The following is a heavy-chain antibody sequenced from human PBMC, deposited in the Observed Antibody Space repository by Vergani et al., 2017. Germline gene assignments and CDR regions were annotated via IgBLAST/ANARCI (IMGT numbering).Heavy chain of an antibody. CDR1: GYTFTKFG. Sequence: QVQLVQSGAEVKKPGASVKVSCKASGYTFTKFGITWVRQAPGQGLQWMGWISAYNANTNLAQKLQGRVFMTTDTSTRTAYMELRSLRSDDTAVYYWARGGRQTALDLWGQGTLVTVSS. CDR2: ISAYNANT. V-gene: IGHV1-18*01. CDR3: ARGGRQTALDL. J-gene: IGHJ4*02. D-gene: IGHD5-18*01.